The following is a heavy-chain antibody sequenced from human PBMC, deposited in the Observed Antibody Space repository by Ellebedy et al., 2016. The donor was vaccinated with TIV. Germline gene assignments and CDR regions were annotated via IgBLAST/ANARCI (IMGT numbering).Heavy chain of an antibody. Sequence: GESLKISCEVSGFSFSTHWMTWVRQAPGKGLEWVAHIKKDGSEREYVDSVKGRFTISRDNAKNSLYLQMDSLRDEDAAIYYCARPGGFGKLPLDFWGQGILVTVSS. V-gene: IGHV3-7*01. J-gene: IGHJ4*02. CDR2: IKKDGSER. CDR3: ARPGGFGKLPLDF. CDR1: GFSFSTHW. D-gene: IGHD3-10*01.